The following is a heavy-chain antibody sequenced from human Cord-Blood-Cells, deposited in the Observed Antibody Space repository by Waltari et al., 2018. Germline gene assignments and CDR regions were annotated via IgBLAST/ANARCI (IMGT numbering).Heavy chain of an antibody. D-gene: IGHD4-17*01. V-gene: IGHV3-53*01. Sequence: EVQLVESGGGLIQPEGSLGLSCSASGFTVSSNYLSWVRQAPGKGQEWVSVIYSGGSTYYADSVKGRFTISRDNSKNTLYLQMNSLRAEDTAVYYCARVESGGDYDYWGQGTLVTVSS. CDR2: IYSGGST. CDR3: ARVESGGDYDY. CDR1: GFTVSSNY. J-gene: IGHJ4*02.